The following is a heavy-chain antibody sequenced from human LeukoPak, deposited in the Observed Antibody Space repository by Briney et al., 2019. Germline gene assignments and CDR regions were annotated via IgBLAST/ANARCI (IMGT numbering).Heavy chain of an antibody. Sequence: GGSLRLSCAASGFTFSSYGMHWVRQAPGKGLEWVAVIWYDGSNKYYADSVKGRFTISRDNSKNTLYLQMNSLRAEDTAVYYCARDFGTYYDFWSGYYLDYWGQGTLVTVSS. CDR2: IWYDGSNK. J-gene: IGHJ4*02. CDR1: GFTFSSYG. V-gene: IGHV3-33*01. CDR3: ARDFGTYYDFWSGYYLDY. D-gene: IGHD3-3*01.